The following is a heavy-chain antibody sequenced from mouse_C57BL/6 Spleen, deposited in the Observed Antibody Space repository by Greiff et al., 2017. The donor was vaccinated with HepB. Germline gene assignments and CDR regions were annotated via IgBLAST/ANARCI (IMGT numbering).Heavy chain of an antibody. CDR3: ARLGYYDEDYYAMDY. J-gene: IGHJ4*01. CDR2: ISSGSSTI. CDR1: GFTFSDYG. D-gene: IGHD2-4*01. Sequence: EVQLQESGGGLVKPGGSLKLSCAASGFTFSDYGMHWVRQAPEKGLEWVAYISSGSSTIYYADTVKGRFTISRDNAKNTLFLQMTSLRSEDTAMYYCARLGYYDEDYYAMDYWGQGTSVTVSS. V-gene: IGHV5-17*01.